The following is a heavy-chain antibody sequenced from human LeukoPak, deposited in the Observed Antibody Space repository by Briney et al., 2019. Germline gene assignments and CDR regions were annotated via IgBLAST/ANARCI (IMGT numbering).Heavy chain of an antibody. Sequence: PGGSLRLSCAASGFTFSSYGMHWVRQAPGKGLEWVAFIRYDGSNKYYADSVKGRFTISRDNSKNTLYLQMNSLRAEDTAVYYCAKGRKLIVGATTFDYWGQGTLVTVSS. J-gene: IGHJ4*02. D-gene: IGHD1-26*01. CDR3: AKGRKLIVGATTFDY. V-gene: IGHV3-30*02. CDR2: IRYDGSNK. CDR1: GFTFSSYG.